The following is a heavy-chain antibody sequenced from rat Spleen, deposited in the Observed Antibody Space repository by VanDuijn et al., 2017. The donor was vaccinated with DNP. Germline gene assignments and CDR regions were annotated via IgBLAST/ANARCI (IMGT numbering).Heavy chain of an antibody. CDR3: TRGVYYGSYWYFDF. CDR1: GFTFSDYY. CDR2: ISPSGSRP. D-gene: IGHD1-6*01. J-gene: IGHJ1*01. Sequence: EVQLVESGGGLVKPGRSLRLSCAASGFTFSDYYMAWVRQAPKKGLEWVAAISPSGSRPYSPDSVKGRFTISRDTAKSSLYLQMNSLKSEDTATYYCTRGVYYGSYWYFDFWGPGTMVTVSS. V-gene: IGHV5-20*01.